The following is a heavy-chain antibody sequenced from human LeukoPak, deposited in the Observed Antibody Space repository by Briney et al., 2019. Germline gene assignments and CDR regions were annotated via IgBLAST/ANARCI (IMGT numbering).Heavy chain of an antibody. V-gene: IGHV4-59*01. D-gene: IGHD3-10*01. CDR1: GGSISSYY. J-gene: IGHJ4*02. CDR2: IYYSGST. Sequence: ASETLSLTCTFSGGSISSYYWSWIRQPPGKGLEWIGYIYYSGSTNYSPSLKSRVTISVDTSKNQFSLKLRSVTAADTAVYYCATQFGEKFDCWGQGVLVSVSS. CDR3: ATQFGEKFDC.